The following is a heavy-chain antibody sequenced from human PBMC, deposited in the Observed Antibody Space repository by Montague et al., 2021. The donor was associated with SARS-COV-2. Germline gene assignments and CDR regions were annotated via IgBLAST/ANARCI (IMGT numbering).Heavy chain of an antibody. V-gene: IGHV4-34*01. CDR3: ARGSWHIVVVTAIRDGYYGMDV. J-gene: IGHJ6*02. Sequence: SETLSLTCAVYGGSLSGYYWSWIRQPPGKGLEWIGEINHSGSTNYNPSLKSRVTISVDTSKNQFSLKLSSVTAADTAVYYCARGSWHIVVVTAIRDGYYGMDVWGQGTTVTVSS. CDR1: GGSLSGYY. D-gene: IGHD2-21*02. CDR2: INHSGST.